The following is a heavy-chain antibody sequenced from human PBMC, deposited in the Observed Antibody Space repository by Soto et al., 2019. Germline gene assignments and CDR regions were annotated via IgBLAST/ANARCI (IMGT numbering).Heavy chain of an antibody. V-gene: IGHV3-30-3*01. J-gene: IGHJ6*02. D-gene: IGHD6-6*01. Sequence: QVQLVESGGGVVQPGRSLRLSCAASGFTFSSYAMHWVRQAPGKGLEWVAVISYDGSNKYYADSVKGRFTISRDNSKNTLYLQMNSLRAEYTAVYYCARDLGIASRSSYYYYYGMDVWGQGTTVTVSS. CDR3: ARDLGIASRSSYYYYYGMDV. CDR2: ISYDGSNK. CDR1: GFTFSSYA.